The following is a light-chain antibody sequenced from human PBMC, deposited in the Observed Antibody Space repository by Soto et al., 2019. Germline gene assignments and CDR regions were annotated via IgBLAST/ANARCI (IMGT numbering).Light chain of an antibody. Sequence: IALSLSPATMSAPSGARAILAFRATQSVSSRLAWYQQKPGQAPTLLIYDASTRATGIPARFSGSRSGTDFTLTISSLQSEDFAVYYCQQYNIWPRSFGQGTKVDIK. J-gene: IGKJ1*01. CDR2: DAS. V-gene: IGKV3-15*01. CDR1: QSVSSR. CDR3: QQYNIWPRS.